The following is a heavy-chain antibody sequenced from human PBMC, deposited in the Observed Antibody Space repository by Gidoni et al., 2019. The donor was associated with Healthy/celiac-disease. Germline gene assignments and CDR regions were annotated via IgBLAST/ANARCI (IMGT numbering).Heavy chain of an antibody. CDR1: GFTFRSYA. J-gene: IGHJ6*02. CDR3: ARDSRYYYYYYGMDV. Sequence: QVQMGESGGGVVQPGRSLSLYGAASGFTFRSYAMHWVRQAPGKGLEWLAVISYDGSNKYYADSVKGRFTISRDNSKNTLYLQMNSLRAEDTPVYYCARDSRYYYYYYGMDVWGQGTTVTVSS. CDR2: ISYDGSNK. V-gene: IGHV3-30*04.